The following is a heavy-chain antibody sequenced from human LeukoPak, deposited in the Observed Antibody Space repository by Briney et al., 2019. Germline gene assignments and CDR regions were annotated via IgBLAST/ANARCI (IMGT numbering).Heavy chain of an antibody. J-gene: IGHJ5*02. CDR1: GYSFTSYW. V-gene: IGHV5-51*01. D-gene: IGHD6-13*01. Sequence: GESLKISCKGSGYSFTSYWIGWVRQMPGKGLEWMGIIYPGDSDTRYSPSFQGQVTISADKSISTAYLQWSSLKASDTAMYYCARLGQQPVREKLDSTRNWFDPWGQGTLVTVSS. CDR2: IYPGDSDT. CDR3: ARLGQQPVREKLDSTRNWFDP.